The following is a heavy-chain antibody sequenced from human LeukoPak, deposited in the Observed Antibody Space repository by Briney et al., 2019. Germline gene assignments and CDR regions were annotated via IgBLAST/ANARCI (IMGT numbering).Heavy chain of an antibody. CDR2: INHSGST. Sequence: SETLSLTCAVYGGSFSGYYWSWIRQPPGKGLEWIGEINHSGSTNYNPSLKSRVTISVDTSKNHFSLKLSSVTAADTAVYYCARDRSYSSSWLAGLYAFDIWGQGTMVTVSS. CDR1: GGSFSGYY. CDR3: ARDRSYSSSWLAGLYAFDI. J-gene: IGHJ3*02. V-gene: IGHV4-34*01. D-gene: IGHD6-13*01.